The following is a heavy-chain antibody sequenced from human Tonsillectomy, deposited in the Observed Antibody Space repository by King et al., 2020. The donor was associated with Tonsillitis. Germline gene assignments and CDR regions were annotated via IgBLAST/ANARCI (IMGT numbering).Heavy chain of an antibody. CDR1: GFTFGTSA. CDR2: ISGSGATT. CDR3: ARDRGGQFLGGGAFDV. Sequence: EVQLVESGGGLVQPGGSLRLSCAASGFTFGTSAISWARQAPGKGLEWVSAISGSGATTYYAGSVKGRFTISRDNSENTVHLHMNTLRVEDTAVYYCARDRGGQFLGGGAFDVWGQGTLVTVSS. V-gene: IGHV3-23*04. J-gene: IGHJ3*01. D-gene: IGHD2-15*01.